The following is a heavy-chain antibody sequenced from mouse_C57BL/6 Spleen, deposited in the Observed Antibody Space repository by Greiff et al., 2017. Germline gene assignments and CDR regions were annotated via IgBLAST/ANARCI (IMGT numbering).Heavy chain of an antibody. CDR3: ARERFAY. J-gene: IGHJ3*01. V-gene: IGHV1-54*01. CDR2: INPGSGGT. CDR1: GYAFTNYL. Sequence: QVQLQQSGAELVRPGTSVKVSCKASGYAFTNYLIEWVKQRPGQGLEWIGVINPGSGGTNYNEKFKGKATLTADKSSSTAYMQLSSLTSEDSAVYFCARERFAYWGQGTLVTVSA.